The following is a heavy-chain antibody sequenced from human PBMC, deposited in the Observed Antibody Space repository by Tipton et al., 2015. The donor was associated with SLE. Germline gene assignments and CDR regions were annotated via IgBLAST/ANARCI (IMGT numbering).Heavy chain of an antibody. CDR2: INHSGST. CDR1: GGSFSGYY. Sequence: TLSLTCAVYGGSFSGYYWSWIRQPPGKGLEWIGEINHSGSTNYNPSLKSRVTISLDTSKNQFSLKLSSVTAADTAVYYCAWGLRGYSGYDYEDYWGQGTLVTVSS. J-gene: IGHJ4*02. D-gene: IGHD5-12*01. CDR3: AWGLRGYSGYDYEDY. V-gene: IGHV4-34*01.